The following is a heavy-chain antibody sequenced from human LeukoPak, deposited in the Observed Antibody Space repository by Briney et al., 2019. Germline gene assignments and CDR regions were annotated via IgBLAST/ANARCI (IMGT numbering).Heavy chain of an antibody. V-gene: IGHV1-46*01. Sequence: GASVKVSCKASGYTFTSYYMHWVRQAPGQGLEWMGIINPSGGSTSYAQKFQGRVTMTRDTSTSTVYMELSSLRSEDTAVYYCARGITMIVVVTTGPFDYWGQGTLVTASS. J-gene: IGHJ4*02. D-gene: IGHD3-22*01. CDR3: ARGITMIVVVTTGPFDY. CDR1: GYTFTSYY. CDR2: INPSGGST.